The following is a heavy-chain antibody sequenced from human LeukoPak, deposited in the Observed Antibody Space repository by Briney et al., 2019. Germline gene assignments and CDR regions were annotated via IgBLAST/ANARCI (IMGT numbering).Heavy chain of an antibody. CDR1: GFTFSRYW. J-gene: IGHJ4*02. D-gene: IGHD5-12*01. CDR2: IKEDGSEK. Sequence: GGSLRLSCAASGFTFSRYWMSWVRQAPGKGLEWVANIKEDGSEKYYVTSVKGRFTISRDNAKTSLYLQMNSLRAEDTAVYYCARDRGYSGYDLKTFDYWGQGTLVTVSS. V-gene: IGHV3-7*01. CDR3: ARDRGYSGYDLKTFDY.